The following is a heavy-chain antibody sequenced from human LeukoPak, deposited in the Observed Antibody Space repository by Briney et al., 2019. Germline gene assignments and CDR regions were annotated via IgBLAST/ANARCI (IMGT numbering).Heavy chain of an antibody. D-gene: IGHD6-19*01. V-gene: IGHV3-74*01. CDR3: AKDRYSSGWRTYFDY. Sequence: GGSLRLPCAASGFTFSSYWMHWARQAPGKALVWVSRINTDGSSTRYADSVKGRFTISRDNAKNTLYLQMNSLRAEDTAVYYCAKDRYSSGWRTYFDYRGQGTLVTVSS. CDR2: INTDGSST. J-gene: IGHJ4*02. CDR1: GFTFSSYW.